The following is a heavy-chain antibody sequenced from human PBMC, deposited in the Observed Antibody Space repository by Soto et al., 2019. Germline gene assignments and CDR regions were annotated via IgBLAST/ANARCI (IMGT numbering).Heavy chain of an antibody. Sequence: QVQLVESEGGVVQPGRSLRLSCTASGFTFSNYGMHWVRQAPGKRLEWVTVISYDGNVAYYADSVKGRFTRSRDNSKNTLYLQMNSLRTEDTTVYYCAKEGAITNWYFDYWGQGTLVSVSS. D-gene: IGHD1-1*01. J-gene: IGHJ4*02. CDR2: ISYDGNVA. CDR3: AKEGAITNWYFDY. CDR1: GFTFSNYG. V-gene: IGHV3-30*18.